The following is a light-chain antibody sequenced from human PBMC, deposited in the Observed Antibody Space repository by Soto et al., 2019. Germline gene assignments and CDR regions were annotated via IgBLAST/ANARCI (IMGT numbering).Light chain of an antibody. Sequence: QSVLTQPASVSGSPGQSITISCSGSSNDVGSGDSVSWYQHHPGKAPKLVIYEVTTRPSGVSDRFSGSKSVNTASLTISGLQAEEEADYYCRSYTTSGSSVFGTGTKVTVL. CDR3: RSYTTSGSSV. CDR1: SNDVGSGDS. CDR2: EVT. J-gene: IGLJ1*01. V-gene: IGLV2-14*01.